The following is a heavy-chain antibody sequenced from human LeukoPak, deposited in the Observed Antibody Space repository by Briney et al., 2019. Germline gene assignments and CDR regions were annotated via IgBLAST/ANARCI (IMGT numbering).Heavy chain of an antibody. D-gene: IGHD3-3*01. V-gene: IGHV1-18*01. CDR3: ARRAGVGITIFGVVRGYYYYGMDV. CDR2: ISAYNGNT. CDR1: GYTFTSCG. J-gene: IGHJ6*02. Sequence: ASVKVSCKASGYTFTSCGISWVRQAPGQGLEWMGWISAYNGNTNYAQKLRGRVTMTTDTSTSTAYMELRSLRSDDTAVYYCARRAGVGITIFGVVRGYYYYGMDVWGQGTTVTVSS.